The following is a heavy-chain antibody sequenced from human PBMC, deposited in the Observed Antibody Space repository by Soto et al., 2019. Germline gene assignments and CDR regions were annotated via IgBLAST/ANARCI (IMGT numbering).Heavy chain of an antibody. CDR1: GFTFGDYW. Sequence: GGSLRLSCVVSGFTFGDYWMSWVRQAPGKGLEWVANTMLEGSEKYYVASVRGRFTVSRDNAKNSLYLQMNSLRVEDAAVYYCAREVGWAFDNWGQGTLVT. CDR2: TMLEGSEK. CDR3: AREVGWAFDN. V-gene: IGHV3-7*01. D-gene: IGHD1-26*01. J-gene: IGHJ4*02.